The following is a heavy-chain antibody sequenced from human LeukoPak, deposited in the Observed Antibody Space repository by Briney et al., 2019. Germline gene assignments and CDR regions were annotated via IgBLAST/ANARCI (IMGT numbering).Heavy chain of an antibody. Sequence: LSGGSLRLSCAASGFPFSSYGMHWVRQTPGKGLEWVAVVSYDGSNKFYADSVKGRFTISRDNSKNTLYLQMNSLRVEDTAAYYCTKEGYYGSGSFPDYWGQGTLVTVSS. CDR3: TKEGYYGSGSFPDY. CDR2: VSYDGSNK. CDR1: GFPFSSYG. D-gene: IGHD3-10*01. J-gene: IGHJ4*02. V-gene: IGHV3-30*18.